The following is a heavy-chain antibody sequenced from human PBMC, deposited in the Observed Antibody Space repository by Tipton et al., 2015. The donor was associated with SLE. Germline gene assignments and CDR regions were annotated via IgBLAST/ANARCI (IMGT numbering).Heavy chain of an antibody. V-gene: IGHV1-46*01. CDR1: GYTFTSYY. D-gene: IGHD3-3*01. CDR2: INPSGGST. Sequence: QSGPEVKKPGASVKVSCKASGYTFTSYYMHWVRQAPGQGLEWMGIINPSGGSTSYAQKFQGRVTMTRDTSTSAVYMELSSLGAEDAAVYCCARVGFLGWLGSFDYWGQGTLVAVSS. J-gene: IGHJ4*02. CDR3: ARVGFLGWLGSFDY.